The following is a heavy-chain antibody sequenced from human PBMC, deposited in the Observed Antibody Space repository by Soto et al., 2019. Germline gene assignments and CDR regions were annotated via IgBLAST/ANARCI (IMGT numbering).Heavy chain of an antibody. Sequence: EVQLVETGGGLIQPGGSLRLSCAASGFTVSSNYMSWVRQAAGKGLELDSIIYSGSTTYYADSVKGRFTISRDTSKNTLFLQMYSLSAEDTAVYYCARVSGNSDILTGYSLYYFDYWGQGTLVTVSS. CDR3: ARVSGNSDILTGYSLYYFDY. J-gene: IGHJ4*02. CDR2: IYSGSTT. CDR1: GFTVSSNY. V-gene: IGHV3-53*02. D-gene: IGHD3-9*01.